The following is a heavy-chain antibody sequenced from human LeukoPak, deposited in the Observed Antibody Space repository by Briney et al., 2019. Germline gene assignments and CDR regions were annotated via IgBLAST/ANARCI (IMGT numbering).Heavy chain of an antibody. CDR1: GFTFSSYA. V-gene: IGHV3-48*04. CDR3: ARAMSTFGGVRNYFDS. CDR2: VSISSGTI. J-gene: IGHJ4*02. D-gene: IGHD3-16*01. Sequence: GGSLRLSCAASGFTFSSYAMNWVRQAPGKGLEWISFVSISSGTIYYADSVNGRFRISRDNAKSSLDLEMNSLRAEDTAVYYCARAMSTFGGVRNYFDSWGQGTLVTVSS.